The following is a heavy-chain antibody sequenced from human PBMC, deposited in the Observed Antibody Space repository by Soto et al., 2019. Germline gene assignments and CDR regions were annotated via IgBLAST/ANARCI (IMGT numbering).Heavy chain of an antibody. Sequence: SETLSLTCAVYGGSFSGYYWSWIRQPPGKGLEWIGEINHSGSTNYNPSLKSRVTISVDTSKNQFSLKLSSVTAADTAVYYCARGLYDYVWGSYSYYFDYWGQGTLVTV. CDR1: GGSFSGYY. CDR2: INHSGST. J-gene: IGHJ4*02. V-gene: IGHV4-34*01. CDR3: ARGLYDYVWGSYSYYFDY. D-gene: IGHD3-16*01.